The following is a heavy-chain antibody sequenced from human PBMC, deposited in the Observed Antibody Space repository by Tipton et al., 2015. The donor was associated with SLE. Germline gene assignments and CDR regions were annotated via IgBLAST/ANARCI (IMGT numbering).Heavy chain of an antibody. J-gene: IGHJ4*02. CDR1: GYTFTTYA. CDR2: ISYDGSNK. V-gene: IGHV3-30*04. CDR3: ASSLLTVFAGFDY. D-gene: IGHD3-3*01. Sequence: QVQLVQSGSDLRKPGASVTVSCKASGYTFTTYAMHWVRQAPGKGLEWVAVISYDGSNKYYADSVKGRFTISRDNSKNTLYLQMNSLRAEDTAVYYCASSLLTVFAGFDYWGQGTLVTVSS.